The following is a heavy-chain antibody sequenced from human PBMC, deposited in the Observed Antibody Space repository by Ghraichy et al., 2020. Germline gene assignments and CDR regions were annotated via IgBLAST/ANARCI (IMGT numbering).Heavy chain of an antibody. CDR1: GYTLTEIT. V-gene: IGHV1-24*01. CDR2: FNPEDGKT. Sequence: ASVKVSCKVSGYTLTEITIHWVRQAPGKGLEWMGGFNPEDGKTIYAQKFQGRVTMTEDTSTDTAYMELSSLRSEDTAVYYCAIPSNGGYDDWGQGTLITVSS. J-gene: IGHJ4*02. CDR3: AIPSNGGYDD. D-gene: IGHD5-18*01.